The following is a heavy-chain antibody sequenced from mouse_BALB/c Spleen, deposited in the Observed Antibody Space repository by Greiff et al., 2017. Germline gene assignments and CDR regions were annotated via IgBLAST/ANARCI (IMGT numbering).Heavy chain of an antibody. J-gene: IGHJ2*01. CDR1: GFTFSSYG. CDR2: INSNGGST. Sequence: EVKLMESGGGLVQPGGSLKLSCAASGFTFSSYGMSWVRQTPDKRLELVATINSNGGSTYYPDSVKGRFTISRDNAKNTLYLQMSSLKSEDTAMYYCARVQYGNYDYWGQGTTLTVSS. D-gene: IGHD2-10*02. V-gene: IGHV5-6-3*01. CDR3: ARVQYGNYDY.